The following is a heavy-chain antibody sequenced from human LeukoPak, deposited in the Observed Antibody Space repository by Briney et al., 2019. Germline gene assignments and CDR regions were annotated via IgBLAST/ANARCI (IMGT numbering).Heavy chain of an antibody. CDR2: IKQDGSEK. CDR3: ARRGRYIAALTYYFDY. D-gene: IGHD6-13*01. V-gene: IGHV3-7*01. CDR1: GFTFSSYW. J-gene: IGHJ4*02. Sequence: GGSLRLPCAASGFTFSSYWMSWVRQAPGKGLEWVANIKQDGSEKYYVDSVKGRFTISRDNAKNSLYLQMNSLRAEDTAVYYCARRGRYIAALTYYFDYWGQGTLVTVSS.